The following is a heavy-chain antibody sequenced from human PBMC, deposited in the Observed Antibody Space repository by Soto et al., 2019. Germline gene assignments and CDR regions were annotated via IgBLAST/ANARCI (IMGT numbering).Heavy chain of an antibody. Sequence: PGGSLRLSCAASGFIFRSYSLNWVRQVPGKGLEWVSYISSSSRIKYYAYSVKGRFTVSSDNAKYSLYLQMNSMRDEDTAVYDCARAHDIVGAPGAYGMDVWGQGTTVTVSS. CDR3: ARAHDIVGAPGAYGMDV. CDR1: GFIFRSYS. V-gene: IGHV3-48*02. D-gene: IGHD2-15*01. CDR2: ISSSSRIK. J-gene: IGHJ6*02.